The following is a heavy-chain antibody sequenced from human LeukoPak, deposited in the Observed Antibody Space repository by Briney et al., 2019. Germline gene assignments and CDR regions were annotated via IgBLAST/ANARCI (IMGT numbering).Heavy chain of an antibody. V-gene: IGHV3-72*01. CDR2: SRNKASSYTT. D-gene: IGHD1-26*01. CDR3: ARVGSYFSGALDY. CDR1: GFKFSDHY. Sequence: GGSQRLSCAASGFKFSDHYIDWVRQAPGKGLEWVGRSRNKASSYTTEYAASVEGRFTISRDVSESSLYLQMNSLRAEDTAVYYCARVGSYFSGALDYWGQGTLVTVSS. J-gene: IGHJ4*02.